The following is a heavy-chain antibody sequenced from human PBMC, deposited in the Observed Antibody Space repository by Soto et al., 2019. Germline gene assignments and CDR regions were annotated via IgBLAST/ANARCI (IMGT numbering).Heavy chain of an antibody. CDR2: IIDSGRDT. CDR3: GKGRSYYYYYGVDV. D-gene: IGHD1-26*01. Sequence: GGSLTLSCAASGFTFSSCAMGWVRQAAGKGLEWVSDIIDSGRDTYYADAVKGRFTISRDNSKSTLYLQMNSLRAEDTAVYYCGKGRSYYYYYGVDVWGQGTTVTVSS. J-gene: IGHJ6*02. V-gene: IGHV3-23*01. CDR1: GFTFSSCA.